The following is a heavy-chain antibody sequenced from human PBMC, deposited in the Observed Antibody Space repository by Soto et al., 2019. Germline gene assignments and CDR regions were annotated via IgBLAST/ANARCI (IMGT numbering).Heavy chain of an antibody. CDR2: ISAYNGNT. CDR3: ASTMIVSDAFDI. Sequence: AXSLKVSCKASVYTFTSYGISWVRQAPGQGLEWMGWISAYNGNTNYAQKLQGRVTMTTDTSTSTAYMELRSMRSDDTAVYYCASTMIVSDAFDIWGQGTMVTVSS. D-gene: IGHD3-22*01. CDR1: VYTFTSYG. V-gene: IGHV1-18*04. J-gene: IGHJ3*02.